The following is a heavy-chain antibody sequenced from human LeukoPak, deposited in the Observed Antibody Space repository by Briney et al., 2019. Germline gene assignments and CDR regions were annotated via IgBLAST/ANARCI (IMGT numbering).Heavy chain of an antibody. CDR2: IAGSGGST. D-gene: IGHD3-16*01. CDR3: VREGAYAALNP. CDR1: GFIFSSEA. Sequence: SGGSLRLSCAASGFIFSSEAMNWVRQAPGKGLDWVSGIAGSGGSTHYADSLKGRFTISRDNSKNTLSLQMSRLTAEDTAVYYCVREGAYAALNPWGQGTLVTVSS. J-gene: IGHJ5*02. V-gene: IGHV3-23*01.